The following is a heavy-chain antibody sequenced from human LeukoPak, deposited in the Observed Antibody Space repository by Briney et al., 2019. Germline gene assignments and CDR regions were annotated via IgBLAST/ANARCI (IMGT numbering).Heavy chain of an antibody. CDR2: IIPIFGTA. V-gene: IGHV1-69*06. Sequence: GASVKVSCKASGGTFSSYAVSWVRQAPGQGLEWMGGIIPIFGTANYAQKFQGRVTITADKSTSTAYMELSSLRSEDTAVYYCARVLSDYDYVWGSPLADPWGQGTLVTVSS. D-gene: IGHD3-16*01. CDR3: ARVLSDYDYVWGSPLADP. J-gene: IGHJ5*02. CDR1: GGTFSSYA.